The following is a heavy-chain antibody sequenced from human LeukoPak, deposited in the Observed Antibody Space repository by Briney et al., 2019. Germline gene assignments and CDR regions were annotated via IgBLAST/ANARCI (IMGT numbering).Heavy chain of an antibody. V-gene: IGHV3-7*01. CDR3: SKEDFDL. J-gene: IGHJ1*01. CDR1: GFSFSNYW. Sequence: GGSLRLSCAASGFSFSNYWMRWVRQAPGKGLEWLAAIRQDGKEKYYADSVKARFTISRDNTKKSVYLQMNRLRAEDTAVYYCSKEDFDLWGQGSLVTVSS. D-gene: IGHD3-9*01. CDR2: IRQDGKEK.